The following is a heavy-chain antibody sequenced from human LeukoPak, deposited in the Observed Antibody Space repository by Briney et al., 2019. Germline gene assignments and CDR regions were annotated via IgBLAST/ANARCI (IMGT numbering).Heavy chain of an antibody. CDR1: GFTFSSYG. D-gene: IGHD3-16*01. CDR2: ISYDGSNK. J-gene: IGHJ4*02. CDR3: AKDWGGVDY. Sequence: PGRSLRLSCAASGFTFSSYGMHWVRQAPGKGLEWVAVISYDGSNKYYADSVKGRFTISRDNSKNTLCLQMNSLRAEDTAVYYCAKDWGGVDYWGQGTLVTVSS. V-gene: IGHV3-30*18.